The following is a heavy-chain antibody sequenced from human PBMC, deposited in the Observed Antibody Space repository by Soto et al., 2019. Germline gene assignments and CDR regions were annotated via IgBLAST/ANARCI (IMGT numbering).Heavy chain of an antibody. V-gene: IGHV3-23*01. Sequence: WGALIVSCAASGFTVRSDSRSWVRQTPVKGLEWVSAISGSGGSTYYADSVKGRFTISRDNSKNTLYLQMNSLRAEDTAVYYCAKDEAYDSSGYSYFDYWGQGTLVTVSS. J-gene: IGHJ4*02. CDR2: ISGSGGST. CDR3: AKDEAYDSSGYSYFDY. D-gene: IGHD3-22*01. CDR1: GFTVRSDS.